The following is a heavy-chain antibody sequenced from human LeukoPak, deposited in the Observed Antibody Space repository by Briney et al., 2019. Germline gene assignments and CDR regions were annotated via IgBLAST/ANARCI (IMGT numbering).Heavy chain of an antibody. CDR2: IYYSGST. J-gene: IGHJ4*02. D-gene: IGHD2-21*02. CDR1: GGSISSSSYY. Sequence: SETLSLTCTVSGGSISSSSYYWGWIRQPPGKGLEWIGSIYYSGSTYYNPSLKSRVTISVDTSKNQFSLKLSSVTAADTAVYYCARDGAYAYCGGDCYSFDYWGRGTLVTVSS. CDR3: ARDGAYAYCGGDCYSFDY. V-gene: IGHV4-39*07.